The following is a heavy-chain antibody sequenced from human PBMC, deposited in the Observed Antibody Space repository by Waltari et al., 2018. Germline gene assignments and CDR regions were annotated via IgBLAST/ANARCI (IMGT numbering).Heavy chain of an antibody. D-gene: IGHD7-27*01. V-gene: IGHV3-21*01. CDR1: GFTFSNYN. Sequence: EEQLVESGGGLVKPGGSLRLSCAGSGFTFSNYNMNWVRQAPGKGLGWGSSISTTSTYTHYADSVKGRFTISRDNAKNSLFLQMNSLTTEDTAVYYCATGGWGFYFDYWGQGTLLTVSS. CDR3: ATGGWGFYFDY. J-gene: IGHJ4*02. CDR2: ISTTSTYT.